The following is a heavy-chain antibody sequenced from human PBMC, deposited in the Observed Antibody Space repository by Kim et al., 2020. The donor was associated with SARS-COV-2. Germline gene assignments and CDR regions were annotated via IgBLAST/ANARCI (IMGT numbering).Heavy chain of an antibody. V-gene: IGHV3-7*05. J-gene: IGHJ2*01. CDR3: ARIHHVTGDRHWYFDL. CDR2: IKGDGGEK. CDR1: GFTFSSYW. D-gene: IGHD7-27*01. Sequence: GGSLRLSCAGSGFTFSSYWMTWVRQAPGKGLEGVANIKGDGGEKYYVDSVKDRLAISRDNAKDSLYLQMNNLRAEDTAIYYCARIHHVTGDRHWYFDLWGRGTRVTVSS.